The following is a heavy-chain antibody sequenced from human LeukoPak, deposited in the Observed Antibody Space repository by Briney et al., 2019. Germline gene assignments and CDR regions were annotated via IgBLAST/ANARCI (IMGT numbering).Heavy chain of an antibody. Sequence: GGSLRLSCAASGFTFSTYSMNWVRQAPGKGLEWVSYISSNSGYIYYADSLKGRFTISRDNAKNSLYLQMNSLRAEDTAVYYCARSRYCSRTSCPSGEYWGQGTLVTVSS. V-gene: IGHV3-21*01. CDR2: ISSNSGYI. J-gene: IGHJ4*02. D-gene: IGHD2-2*01. CDR3: ARSRYCSRTSCPSGEY. CDR1: GFTFSTYS.